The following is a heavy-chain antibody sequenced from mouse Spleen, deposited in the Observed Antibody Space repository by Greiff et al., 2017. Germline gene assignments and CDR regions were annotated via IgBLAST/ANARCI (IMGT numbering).Heavy chain of an antibody. D-gene: IGHD1-1*01. CDR3: ARSTDYGYYFDY. CDR1: GYTFTSYT. J-gene: IGHJ2*01. CDR2: INPSSGYT. Sequence: QVQLQQSGAELARPGASVKMSCKASGYTFTSYTMHWVKQRPGQGLEWIGYINPSSGYTKYNQKFKDKATLTADKSSSTAYMQLSSLTSEDSAVYYCARSTDYGYYFDYWGQGTTLTVSS. V-gene: IGHV1-4*01.